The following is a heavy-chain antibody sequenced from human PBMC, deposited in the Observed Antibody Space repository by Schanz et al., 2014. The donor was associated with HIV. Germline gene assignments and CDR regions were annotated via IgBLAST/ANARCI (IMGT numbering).Heavy chain of an antibody. J-gene: IGHJ4*02. CDR1: GYTFTTYD. CDR3: ARDRSAAVTASDY. CDR2: MNPNSGNT. V-gene: IGHV1-8*01. Sequence: QVQLVQSGAEVKKPGASVRVSCEASGYTFTTYDINWVRQATGQGLEWMGWMNPNSGNTGYAQKFQGRVTMTRNTAISTAYMELSSLRSEDTAFYYCARDRSAAVTASDYWGQGTLVTVSS. D-gene: IGHD6-13*01.